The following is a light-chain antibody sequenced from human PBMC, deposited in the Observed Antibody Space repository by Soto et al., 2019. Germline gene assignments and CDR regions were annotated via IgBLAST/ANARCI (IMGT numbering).Light chain of an antibody. CDR2: GAS. CDR1: QSISSSY. CDR3: QQNDDSPGT. J-gene: IGKJ1*01. V-gene: IGKV3-20*01. Sequence: IVVTQSPGTLSLSPGERATLSCRASQSISSSYLAWYQQKPGQTPRLLIYGASNRSTAIPDRFSGSGSGTDFTLTISRLEPEDFAVYYCQQNDDSPGTFGQGTKVEIK.